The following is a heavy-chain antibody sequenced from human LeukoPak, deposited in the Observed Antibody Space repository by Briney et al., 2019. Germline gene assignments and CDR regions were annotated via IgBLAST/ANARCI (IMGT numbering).Heavy chain of an antibody. CDR1: GFTFSNYW. V-gene: IGHV3-23*01. CDR3: AKGPRDYYGSGSFDP. CDR2: ISGSGGST. J-gene: IGHJ5*02. D-gene: IGHD3-10*01. Sequence: PGGSLRLSCAASGFTFSNYWMHWVRQAPGKGLVWVSAISGSGGSTYYADSVKGRFTISRDNSKNTLYLQMNSLRAEDTAVYYCAKGPRDYYGSGSFDPWGQGTLVTVSS.